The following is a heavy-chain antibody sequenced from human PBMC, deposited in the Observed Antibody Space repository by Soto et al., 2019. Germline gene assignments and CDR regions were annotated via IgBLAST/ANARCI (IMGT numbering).Heavy chain of an antibody. CDR3: ARDNRSGYYPIVDY. CDR1: GGSISSGGYY. CDR2: IYYSGST. D-gene: IGHD3-22*01. V-gene: IGHV4-31*03. Sequence: PSETLSLTCTVSGGSISSGGYYWSWIRQHPGKGLEWIGYIYYSGSTYYNPSLKSRVTISVDTSKNQFSLKLSSVTAADTAVYYCARDNRSGYYPIVDYWGQGTLGTVSS. J-gene: IGHJ4*02.